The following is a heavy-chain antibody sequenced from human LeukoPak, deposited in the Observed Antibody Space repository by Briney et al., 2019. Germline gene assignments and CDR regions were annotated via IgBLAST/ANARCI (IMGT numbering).Heavy chain of an antibody. V-gene: IGHV4-59*06. Sequence: SETLSLTCTVSGGSISNYYWSWIRQHPGKGLEWIGYIYYSGSTYYNPSLKSRVTISVDTSKNQFSLKLSSVTAADTAVYYCARGDVDTAVYDYWGQGTLVTVSS. J-gene: IGHJ4*02. D-gene: IGHD5-18*01. CDR3: ARGDVDTAVYDY. CDR1: GGSISNYY. CDR2: IYYSGST.